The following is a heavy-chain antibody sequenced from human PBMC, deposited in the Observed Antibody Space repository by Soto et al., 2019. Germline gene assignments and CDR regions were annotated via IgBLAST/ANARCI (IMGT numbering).Heavy chain of an antibody. CDR3: AKGDNLGPKTGYAFDP. CDR1: GDSVSSNTAS. CDR2: TYFRSKWYN. V-gene: IGHV6-1*01. Sequence: SQTLSLTCAISGDSVSSNTASWNWIRQSPSRGLEWLGRTYFRSKWYNDYAVSVKSRIIINPDTSNSQFSLQLNSVAPEDTAVYFCAKGDNLGPKTGYAFDPWGQGIMVTVSS. D-gene: IGHD5-12*01. J-gene: IGHJ5*02.